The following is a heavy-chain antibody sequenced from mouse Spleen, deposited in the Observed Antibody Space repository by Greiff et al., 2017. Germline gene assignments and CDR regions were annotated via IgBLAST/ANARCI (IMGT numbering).Heavy chain of an antibody. V-gene: IGHV5-9-1*01. D-gene: IGHD1-1*01. CDR1: GFTFSSYA. CDR2: ISSGGSYT. CDR3: ARSITCYDY. Sequence: EVKLMESGGGLVKPGGSLKLSCAASGFTFSSYAMSWVRQTPEKRLEWVATISSGGSYTYYPDSVKGRFTISRDNAKNTLYLQMSSLRSEDTAMYYCARSITCYDYWGQGTTLTVSS. J-gene: IGHJ2*01.